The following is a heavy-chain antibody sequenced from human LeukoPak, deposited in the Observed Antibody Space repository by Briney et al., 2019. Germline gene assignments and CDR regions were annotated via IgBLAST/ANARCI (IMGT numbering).Heavy chain of an antibody. D-gene: IGHD4-17*01. Sequence: ASVKVSCKAPGYTFVNYGISWVRQAPGQGLEWMGWISTYNGNKNSAQKFQGRVTMTTDTSTTTAYLEVRRLTPDDTAVYYCARDRDYGDYSVGFFDLWGRGTLVTVSS. CDR1: GYTFVNYG. CDR2: ISTYNGNK. V-gene: IGHV1-18*01. CDR3: ARDRDYGDYSVGFFDL. J-gene: IGHJ2*01.